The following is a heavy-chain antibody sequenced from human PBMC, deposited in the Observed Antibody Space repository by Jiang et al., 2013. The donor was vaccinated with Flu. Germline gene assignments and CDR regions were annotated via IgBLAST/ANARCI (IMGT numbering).Heavy chain of an antibody. CDR2: IYSDDDK. J-gene: IGHJ4*03. Sequence: KPTQTLTLTCTFSGFSFSTNEVGXGWIRQPPRKALEWLALIYSDDDKRYSPSLKSRLTITKDTSKNQVVLTMTNMAPVDTATYYCARYDYGDYYFDYWGHGILVTVSS. V-gene: IGHV2-5*02. D-gene: IGHD4-17*01. CDR1: GFSFSTNEVG. CDR3: ARYDYGDYYFDY.